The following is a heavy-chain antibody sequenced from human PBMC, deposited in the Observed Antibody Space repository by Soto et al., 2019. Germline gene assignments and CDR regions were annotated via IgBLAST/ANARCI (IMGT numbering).Heavy chain of an antibody. J-gene: IGHJ6*02. D-gene: IGHD5-12*01. CDR1: GFTFSSYG. V-gene: IGHV3-33*01. Sequence: QVQLVESGGGVVQPGRSLRLSCAASGFTFSSYGMHWVRQAPGKGLEWVAVIWYDGSNKYYADSVKGRFTISRDNSKNTLYLQMNSLRAEDTAVYYCARENQRWLQWMRAYYYYGMDVWGQGTTVTVSS. CDR2: IWYDGSNK. CDR3: ARENQRWLQWMRAYYYYGMDV.